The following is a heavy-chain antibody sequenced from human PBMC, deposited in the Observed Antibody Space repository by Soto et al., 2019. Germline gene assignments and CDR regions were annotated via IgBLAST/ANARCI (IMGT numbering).Heavy chain of an antibody. CDR1: GGTFSSYA. V-gene: IGHV1-69*13. D-gene: IGHD5-18*01. Sequence: ASVKVSCKASGGTFSSYAISWVRQAPGQGLEWMGGIIPIFGTANYAQKFQGRVTITADESTSTAYMELSSLRSEDTAVYYCAAEGDTDTAMGGTKDYYYYGMDGWGQGTTVTVYS. CDR2: IIPIFGTA. J-gene: IGHJ6*02. CDR3: AAEGDTDTAMGGTKDYYYYGMDG.